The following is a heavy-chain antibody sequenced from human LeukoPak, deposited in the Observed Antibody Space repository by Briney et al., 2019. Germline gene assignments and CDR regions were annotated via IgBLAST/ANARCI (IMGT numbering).Heavy chain of an antibody. CDR1: GGSISSGDYY. Sequence: SQTLSLTCTVSGGSISSGDYYWSWIRQPPGKGLEWIGYIYYSGSTYYNPSLKSRVTISVDTSKNQFSLKLSYVTAADTAVYYCARTCSSTSCYKFGYYYYYMDVWGKGTTVTVSS. CDR3: ARTCSSTSCYKFGYYYYYMDV. V-gene: IGHV4-30-4*08. CDR2: IYYSGST. J-gene: IGHJ6*03. D-gene: IGHD2-2*02.